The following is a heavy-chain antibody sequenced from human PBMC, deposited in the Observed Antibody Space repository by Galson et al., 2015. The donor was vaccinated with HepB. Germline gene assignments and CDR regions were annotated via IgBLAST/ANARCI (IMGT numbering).Heavy chain of an antibody. Sequence: SVKVSCKASGFTFTSSAMQWVRQARGQRLEWIGWIVVGSGNTNYAQKFQERVTITRDMSTSTAYMELSSLRSEDTAVYYCAAVPESGNPLSDAFDIWGQGTMVTVSS. V-gene: IGHV1-58*02. CDR2: IVVGSGNT. CDR1: GFTFTSSA. D-gene: IGHD4-23*01. CDR3: AAVPESGNPLSDAFDI. J-gene: IGHJ3*02.